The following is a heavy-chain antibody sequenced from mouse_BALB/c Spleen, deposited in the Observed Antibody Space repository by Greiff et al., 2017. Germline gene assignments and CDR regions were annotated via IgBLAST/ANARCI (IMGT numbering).Heavy chain of an antibody. J-gene: IGHJ4*01. D-gene: IGHD1-2*01. Sequence: EVKLMESGGGLVKPGGSLKLSCAASGFAFSSYDMSWVRQTPEQRLEWVAYISSGGGSTYYPDTVKGRFTISRDNAKNTLYLQMSSLKSEDTAMYYCARQGRLLRLRQGAMDDWGQGTSVTVSA. CDR1: GFAFSSYD. V-gene: IGHV5-12-1*01. CDR2: ISSGGGST. CDR3: ARQGRLLRLRQGAMDD.